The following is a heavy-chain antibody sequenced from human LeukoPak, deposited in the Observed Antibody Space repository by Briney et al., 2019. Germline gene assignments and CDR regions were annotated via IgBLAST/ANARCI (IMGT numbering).Heavy chain of an antibody. Sequence: SETLSLTCTVSGGSISSYYWSWIRQPPGKGLEWIGYTYASGSTNYNPSLKSRVTISVDTSKNQFSLKLSSVTAADTAVYYCARHMDSSSSSAFDIWGQGTMVTVSS. CDR1: GGSISSYY. J-gene: IGHJ3*02. CDR2: TYASGST. CDR3: ARHMDSSSSSAFDI. V-gene: IGHV4-4*09. D-gene: IGHD6-6*01.